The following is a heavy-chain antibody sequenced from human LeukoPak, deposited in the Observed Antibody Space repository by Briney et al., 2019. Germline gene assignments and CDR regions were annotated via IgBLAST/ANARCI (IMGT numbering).Heavy chain of an antibody. CDR2: ISGSGGST. CDR1: GFTFSSYA. CDR3: AKDTAAADAWGVFGY. Sequence: PGGSLRLSCAASGFTFSSYAMSWVRQAPGKGLEWVSAISGSGGSTYYADSVKGRFTISRDNSKNTLYLQMNSLRAEDTAVYYCAKDTAAADAWGVFGYWGQGTLVTVSS. V-gene: IGHV3-23*01. D-gene: IGHD3-16*01. J-gene: IGHJ4*02.